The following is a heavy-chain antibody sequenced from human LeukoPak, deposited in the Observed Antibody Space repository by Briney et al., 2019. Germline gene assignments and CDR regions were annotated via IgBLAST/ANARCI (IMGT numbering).Heavy chain of an antibody. D-gene: IGHD3-3*01. V-gene: IGHV1-8*01. J-gene: IGHJ4*02. CDR1: GYTFTSYD. CDR3: ARLDFWSGYYSFDY. Sequence: GASVKVSCKASGYTFTSYDINWVRQATGQGLEWMGWMNPNSGNTGYAQKFQGRVTMTRNTSISTAYMELSSLRSEDTAVYYYARLDFWSGYYSFDYWGQGTLVTVSS. CDR2: MNPNSGNT.